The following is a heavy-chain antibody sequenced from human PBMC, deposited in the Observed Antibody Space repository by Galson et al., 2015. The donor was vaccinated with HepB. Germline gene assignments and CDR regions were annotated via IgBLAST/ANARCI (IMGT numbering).Heavy chain of an antibody. V-gene: IGHV3-23*01. CDR3: AKALPGYCSGGSCSLFDY. CDR1: GFTFSSYA. J-gene: IGHJ4*02. D-gene: IGHD2-15*01. Sequence: SLRLSCAASGFTFSSYAMSWVRQAPGKGLEWVSAISGSGGSTYYADSVKGRFTISRDNSKNTLYLQMNSLRAEDTAVYYCAKALPGYCSGGSCSLFDYWGQGTLVTVSS. CDR2: ISGSGGST.